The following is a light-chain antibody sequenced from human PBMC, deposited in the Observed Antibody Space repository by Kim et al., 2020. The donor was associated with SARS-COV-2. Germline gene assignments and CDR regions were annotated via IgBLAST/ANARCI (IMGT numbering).Light chain of an antibody. CDR1: HDIIND. CDR3: LQHNTYPVT. Sequence: GSVGDRVTITCRASHDIINDLGWYQQNPGGAPKRLIYGASSLQSGVPSRFSVSGSGTEFTLTISSLQTEDFATYFCLQHNTYPVTFGQGTRLEI. V-gene: IGKV1-17*01. J-gene: IGKJ5*01. CDR2: GAS.